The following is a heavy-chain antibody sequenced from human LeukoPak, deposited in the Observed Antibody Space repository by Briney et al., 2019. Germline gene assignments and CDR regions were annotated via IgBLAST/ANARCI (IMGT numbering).Heavy chain of an antibody. V-gene: IGHV4-59*01. CDR1: GGSISSYY. Sequence: ASETLSLTCTVSGGSISSYYWSWIRQSPGKGLEWIGYIYYSGSANYNPSLESRVTISVDTSKNQFSLKLSSVTAADTAVYYCAREYYGSGNSSPSHFDYWGQGTLVTASS. CDR2: IYYSGSA. D-gene: IGHD3-10*01. J-gene: IGHJ4*02. CDR3: AREYYGSGNSSPSHFDY.